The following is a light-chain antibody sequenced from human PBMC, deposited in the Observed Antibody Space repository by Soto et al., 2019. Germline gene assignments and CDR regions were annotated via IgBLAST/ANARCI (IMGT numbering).Light chain of an antibody. V-gene: IGKV1-5*03. CDR2: KAS. CDR1: QTISSW. CDR3: QHYNSYSEA. J-gene: IGKJ1*01. Sequence: IQLTQSEFTVSGNVEDRVTLTCRASQTISSWLAWYQQKPGKAPKLLIYKASTLKSGVPSRFSGSGSGTEFTLTISSLQPDDFATYYCQHYNSYSEAFGQGTKVDVK.